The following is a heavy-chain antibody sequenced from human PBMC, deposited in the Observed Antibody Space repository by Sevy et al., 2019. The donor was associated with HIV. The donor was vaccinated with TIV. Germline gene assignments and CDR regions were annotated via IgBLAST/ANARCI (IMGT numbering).Heavy chain of an antibody. CDR2: ISYDGSSK. V-gene: IGHV3-30*18. CDR3: AKESGSYYDFWSGHDAFAI. J-gene: IGHJ3*02. CDR1: GFNFGSYG. D-gene: IGHD3-3*01. Sequence: GGSLRLSCAASGFNFGSYGMHWVRQAPGKGLEWVAVISYDGSSKYYADSVKGRFTISRDNSKNTVYLQINRLRAEDTAVYYCAKESGSYYDFWSGHDAFAIWGQGTMVTVSS.